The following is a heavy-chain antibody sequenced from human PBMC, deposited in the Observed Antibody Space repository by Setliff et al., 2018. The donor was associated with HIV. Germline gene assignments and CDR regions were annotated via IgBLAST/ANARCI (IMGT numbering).Heavy chain of an antibody. J-gene: IGHJ4*02. CDR2: IYHTGST. CDR3: ARDRMPMASWVPDK. D-gene: IGHD2-2*01. V-gene: IGHV4-38-2*02. CDR1: GYFLISGYY. Sequence: SETLSLTCNVSGYFLISGYYWGWIRQPPGNGLEWIGSIYHTGSTYYKPSLKSRVTISVDTSKNQFSLNLSSVTAADTAVYYCARDRMPMASWVPDKWGQGTLVTVSS.